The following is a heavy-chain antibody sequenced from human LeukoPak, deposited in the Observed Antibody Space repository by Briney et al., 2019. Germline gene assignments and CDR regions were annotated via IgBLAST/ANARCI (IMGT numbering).Heavy chain of an antibody. D-gene: IGHD3-10*01. CDR1: GGSISSYY. V-gene: IGHV4-59*01. J-gene: IGHJ5*02. CDR3: ARASVLLWFGELFGPWFDP. Sequence: PSETLSLTCTVSGGSISSYYWSWIRQPPGKGLEWIGYIYYSGSTNYNPSLKSRVTISVATSKNQFSLKLSSVTAADTAVYYCARASVLLWFGELFGPWFDPWGQGTLVTVSS. CDR2: IYYSGST.